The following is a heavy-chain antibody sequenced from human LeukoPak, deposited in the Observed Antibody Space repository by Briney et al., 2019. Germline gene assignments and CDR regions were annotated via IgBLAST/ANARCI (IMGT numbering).Heavy chain of an antibody. CDR1: GGSFSGYY. CDR2: INHSGST. Sequence: SETLSLTCAVYGGSFSGYYWSWIRQPPGKGLEWIGEINHSGSTNYNPSLKSRVTISVDTSKNQFSLKLSSVTAADTAVYYCASGQTRTYYYDSSGYYYPGWGQGTLVTVSS. J-gene: IGHJ4*02. CDR3: ASGQTRTYYYDSSGYYYPG. V-gene: IGHV4-34*01. D-gene: IGHD3-22*01.